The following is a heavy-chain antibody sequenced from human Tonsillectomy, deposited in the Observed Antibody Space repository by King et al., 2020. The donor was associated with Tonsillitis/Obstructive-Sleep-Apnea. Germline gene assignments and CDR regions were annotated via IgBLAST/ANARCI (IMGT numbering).Heavy chain of an antibody. CDR2: INHGGST. V-gene: IGHV4-34*01. CDR1: GGSFSKYY. J-gene: IGHJ4*02. Sequence: QVQLQQWGAGLLKPSGTLSLTCAVYGGSFSKYYWNWIRQPPGKGLEWIWEINHGGSTNYNPSLKSRVAISLDTSKNHFSLRLTSVTAAATAVYFCAGGIPITIVRGVINADFWGQGTLVTVSS. CDR3: AGGIPITIVRGVINADF. D-gene: IGHD3-10*01.